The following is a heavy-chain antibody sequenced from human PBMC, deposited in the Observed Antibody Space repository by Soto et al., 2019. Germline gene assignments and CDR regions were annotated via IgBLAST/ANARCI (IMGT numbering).Heavy chain of an antibody. CDR3: ATAVGIAPTGEDGMDV. CDR1: GGTFSIYG. CDR2: IIPILTTP. D-gene: IGHD2-8*02. Sequence: QVQLVQSGAEVKKTGSSVKVSCKASGGTFSIYGFSWVRQAPGQGPEWIGGIIPILTTPNYAQKFHGRVTIVADESTTTVYMELSSLKFEDTAGYYCATAVGIAPTGEDGMDVWGQGTSVTVSS. J-gene: IGHJ6*02. V-gene: IGHV1-69*01.